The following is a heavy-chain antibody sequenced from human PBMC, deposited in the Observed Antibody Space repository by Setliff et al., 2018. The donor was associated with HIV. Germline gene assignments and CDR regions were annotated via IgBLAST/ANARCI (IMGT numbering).Heavy chain of an antibody. CDR2: ISSSGSTT. D-gene: IGHD2-15*01. Sequence: PGGSLRLSCAASGFTFSDSYMSWIRQAPGKGLEWISFISSSGSTTYHADSVKGRFTISRDNAKNSLYLQMNSLRAEDTAVYYCGVSGGSSPGYWGQGTLVTVSS. CDR1: GFTFSDSY. V-gene: IGHV3-11*01. CDR3: GVSGGSSPGY. J-gene: IGHJ4*02.